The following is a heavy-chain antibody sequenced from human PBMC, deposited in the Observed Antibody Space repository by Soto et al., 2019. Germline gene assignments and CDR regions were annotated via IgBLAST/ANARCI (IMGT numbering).Heavy chain of an antibody. CDR1: GYSFTSYW. Sequence: GESLKISCKGSGYSFTSYWIGWVRQMPGKGLEWMGIIYPGDSDTRYSPSFQGQVTISADKSISTAYLQWSSLKASDTAMYYRAIETFDSSGYYSGRAFDIWGQGTMVTV. CDR2: IYPGDSDT. V-gene: IGHV5-51*01. J-gene: IGHJ3*02. D-gene: IGHD3-22*01. CDR3: AIETFDSSGYYSGRAFDI.